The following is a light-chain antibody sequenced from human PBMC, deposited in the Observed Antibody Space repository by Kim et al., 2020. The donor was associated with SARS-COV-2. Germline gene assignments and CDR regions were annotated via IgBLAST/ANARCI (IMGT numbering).Light chain of an antibody. CDR2: GAS. Sequence: ASVGYRLPITCRASQVIRNDLGWYQQNPGRAPKRLFYGASSLQSGVPSRFSGSGSGTEFTLTIGSVQPEDFATYFCIQHSTYPITFGQGTRLEIK. V-gene: IGKV1-17*01. CDR1: QVIRND. J-gene: IGKJ5*01. CDR3: IQHSTYPIT.